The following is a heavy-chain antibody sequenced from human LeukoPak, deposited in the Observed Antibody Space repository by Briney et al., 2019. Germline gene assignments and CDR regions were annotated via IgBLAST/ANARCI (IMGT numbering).Heavy chain of an antibody. D-gene: IGHD3-3*01. V-gene: IGHV4-34*01. CDR2: INHSGST. J-gene: IGHJ5*02. CDR1: GGSFSGYC. Sequence: PSETLSLTXAVYGGSFSGYCWSWIRQPPGKGLEWIGEINHSGSTNYNPSLKSRVTISVDTSKNQFSLKLSSVTAADTAVYYCARVYEWLLSDWFDPWGQGTLVTVSS. CDR3: ARVYEWLLSDWFDP.